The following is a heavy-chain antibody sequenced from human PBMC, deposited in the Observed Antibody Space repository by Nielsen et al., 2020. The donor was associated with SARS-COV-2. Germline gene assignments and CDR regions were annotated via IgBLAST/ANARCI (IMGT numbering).Heavy chain of an antibody. J-gene: IGHJ4*02. CDR3: ARDRAAAGKFPSMDFDY. V-gene: IGHV4-31*03. D-gene: IGHD6-13*01. CDR1: GGSISNGGYY. CDR2: IYYSGST. Sequence: SETLSLTCTVSGGSISNGGYYWSWIRQHPGKGLEWIGYIYYSGSTYYNPSLKSRVTISVDTSKNQFSLKLSSVTAADTAVYYCARDRAAAGKFPSMDFDYWGQGTLVTVSS.